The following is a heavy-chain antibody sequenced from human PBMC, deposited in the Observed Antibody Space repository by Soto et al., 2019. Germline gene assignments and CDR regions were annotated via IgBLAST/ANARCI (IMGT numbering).Heavy chain of an antibody. CDR2: ISGLSSFI. J-gene: IGHJ6*02. CDR3: ARDPQQRLADSYYYGMDV. Sequence: EVQLVESGGGLVKPGGSLRLSCAASGFTFSRYGMNWVRQAPGKGLELVSSISGLSSFIYYADSVKGRFTVSRDNAKNSLFVQMNSLTAEDTAVYYCARDPQQRLADSYYYGMDVWGQGTTAIVSS. V-gene: IGHV3-21*02. CDR1: GFTFSRYG. D-gene: IGHD6-25*01.